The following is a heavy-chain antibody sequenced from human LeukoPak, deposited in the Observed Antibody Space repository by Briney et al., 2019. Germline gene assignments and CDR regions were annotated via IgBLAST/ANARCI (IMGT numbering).Heavy chain of an antibody. CDR1: GFTFSSYG. CDR3: AKEWQWQLLIVDS. Sequence: TGGSLRLSCAASGFTFSSYGMHWVRQARGMGLEWMAFIRYDGSNKYYADSVKGRFTIFRDNSKNTLYLQMNSGRAVDTAVYYCAKEWQWQLLIVDSWGQGTLVTVSS. CDR2: IRYDGSNK. V-gene: IGHV3-30*02. J-gene: IGHJ4*02. D-gene: IGHD1-26*01.